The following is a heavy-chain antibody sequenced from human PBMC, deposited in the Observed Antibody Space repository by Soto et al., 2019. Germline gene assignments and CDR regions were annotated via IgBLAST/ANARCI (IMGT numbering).Heavy chain of an antibody. CDR3: ASAYYDFWSGYYRAPFDY. V-gene: IGHV4-39*01. D-gene: IGHD3-3*01. CDR1: GGSISSSSYY. Sequence: SETLSLTCTVSGGSISSSSYYWGWIRQPPGKGLEWIGSIYYSGSTYYNPSLKSRVTISIDTSKNQFSPKLSSVTAADTAVYYCASAYYDFWSGYYRAPFDYWGQGTLVTVSS. CDR2: IYYSGST. J-gene: IGHJ4*02.